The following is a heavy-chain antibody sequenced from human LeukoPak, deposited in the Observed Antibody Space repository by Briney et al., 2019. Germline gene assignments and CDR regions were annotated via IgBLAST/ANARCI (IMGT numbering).Heavy chain of an antibody. CDR2: ISGGGNNI. J-gene: IGHJ4*02. D-gene: IGHD5-12*01. CDR1: GFTFSNYA. V-gene: IGHV3-23*01. Sequence: GGSLRLSCAASGFTFSNYAMNWVRQAPGQGLEWGSVISGGGNNIYYADSVKGRFTISRDNAKNTMYLQINSLRAEDTAVYYCAKSGSGYYRFDYWGQGTLVTVSS. CDR3: AKSGSGYYRFDY.